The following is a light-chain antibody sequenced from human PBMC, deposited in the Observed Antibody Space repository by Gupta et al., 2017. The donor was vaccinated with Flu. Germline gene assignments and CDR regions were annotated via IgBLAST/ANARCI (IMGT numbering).Light chain of an antibody. CDR1: QGISSY. V-gene: IGKV1-27*01. CDR2: AAS. CDR3: QQYNSVPPA. J-gene: IGKJ4*01. Sequence: PSSLSASVGDRVTITCRASQGISSYLAWYQQKSGKLPKVLIYAASYLQSGVPSRFSGSGSGTACTLTISSLQPEDVATYYCQQYNSVPPAFGGGTTLEIK.